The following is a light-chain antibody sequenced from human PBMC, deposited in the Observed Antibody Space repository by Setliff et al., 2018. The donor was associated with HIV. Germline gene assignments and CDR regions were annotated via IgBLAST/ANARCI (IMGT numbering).Light chain of an antibody. Sequence: IQLTQSPSSLSASVGDRVTITCRASQGISSALAWYQHKPGKAPKLLIYDASSLESGVPSRFSGSGSGTDFTLTISSLQPEDFATYYCQQFNGYPPFFGGGTKVDIK. V-gene: IGKV1-13*02. CDR2: DAS. CDR1: QGISSA. CDR3: QQFNGYPPF. J-gene: IGKJ4*01.